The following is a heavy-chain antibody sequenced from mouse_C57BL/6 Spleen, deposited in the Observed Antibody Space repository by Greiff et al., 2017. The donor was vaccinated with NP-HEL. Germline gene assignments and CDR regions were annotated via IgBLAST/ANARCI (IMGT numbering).Heavy chain of an antibody. CDR2: IYPGDGDT. J-gene: IGHJ2*01. D-gene: IGHD1-1*01. CDR3: ERFEAVVVDY. Sequence: QVQLQQSGPELVKPGASVKISCKASGYAFSSSWMNWVKQRPGKGLEWIGRIYPGDGDTNYNGKFKGKATLTADKSSSTAYMQLSSLTSEDSAVYFCERFEAVVVDYWGQGTTLTVSS. V-gene: IGHV1-82*01. CDR1: GYAFSSSW.